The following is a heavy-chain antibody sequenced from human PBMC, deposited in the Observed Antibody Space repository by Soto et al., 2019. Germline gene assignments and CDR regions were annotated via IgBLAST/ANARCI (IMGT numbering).Heavy chain of an antibody. CDR1: GYTFTSYY. D-gene: IGHD5-18*01. Sequence: ASVKVSCKASGYTFTSYYMHWVRQAPGQGLEWMGIINPSGGSTSYAQKFQGRVTITVDDATRTVYMEVRDLTSEDTAIYYCARGPFRPSAMDVWGQGTQVTVSS. CDR3: ARGPFRPSAMDV. CDR2: INPSGGST. V-gene: IGHV1-46*01. J-gene: IGHJ4*02.